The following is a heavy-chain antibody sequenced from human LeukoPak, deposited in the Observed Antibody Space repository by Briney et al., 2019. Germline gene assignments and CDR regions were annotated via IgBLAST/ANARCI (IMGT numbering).Heavy chain of an antibody. CDR2: IYSGGST. D-gene: IGHD3-22*01. Sequence: PGGSLRLSCAASGFTVSSNYMSWVRQAPGKGLEWVSVIYSGGSTYYADSVKGRLTISRDNSKNTLYLQMNSLRAEDTAVYYCAKGDAVIKSSFDYWGQGTLVTVSS. J-gene: IGHJ4*02. CDR1: GFTVSSNY. CDR3: AKGDAVIKSSFDY. V-gene: IGHV3-53*05.